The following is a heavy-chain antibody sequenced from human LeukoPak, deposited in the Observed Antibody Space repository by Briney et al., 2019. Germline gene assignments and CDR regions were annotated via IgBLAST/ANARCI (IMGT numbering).Heavy chain of an antibody. CDR2: INPNGDRT. CDR1: ENTFTNYY. V-gene: IGHV1-46*01. J-gene: IGHJ3*02. CDR3: ARFRTGRAFDI. Sequence: ASVKVSCKASENTFTNYYMHWVRQAPGQGLEWLGLINPNGDRTSYAKNFQGRVTMTRDTSTTTIYMDLSSLRSEDTAVYFCARFRTGRAFDIWGQGTMVTVSS. D-gene: IGHD3/OR15-3a*01.